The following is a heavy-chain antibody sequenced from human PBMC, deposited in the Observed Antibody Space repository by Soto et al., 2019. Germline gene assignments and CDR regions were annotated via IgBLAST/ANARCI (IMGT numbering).Heavy chain of an antibody. D-gene: IGHD3-16*01. CDR2: INMDGTRT. J-gene: IGHJ4*02. Sequence: EVQLVESGGGSVQPGRSLRLSCAASGFTFSSHCVHWVRQVPGKGLVWLSRINMDGTRTNYADSVNGRFAIFRDNAKNTVYLQMNSLRVEDSAAYYCARGGLGTFLLDYWGQGTLVSVS. V-gene: IGHV3-74*01. CDR3: ARGGLGTFLLDY. CDR1: GFTFSSHC.